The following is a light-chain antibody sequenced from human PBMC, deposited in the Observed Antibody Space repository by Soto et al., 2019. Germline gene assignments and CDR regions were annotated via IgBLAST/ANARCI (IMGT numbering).Light chain of an antibody. Sequence: EIVLTQSPATLSLSPGERATLSCRASQSLRSFLAWYQHKPGQPPRLLIYDTSNRATGIPARFSGSGAGTDFTLAISSLEPEDFAVYYGQHRSDWPLFTFGPGTKVEIK. J-gene: IGKJ3*01. CDR3: QHRSDWPLFT. CDR1: QSLRSF. CDR2: DTS. V-gene: IGKV3-11*01.